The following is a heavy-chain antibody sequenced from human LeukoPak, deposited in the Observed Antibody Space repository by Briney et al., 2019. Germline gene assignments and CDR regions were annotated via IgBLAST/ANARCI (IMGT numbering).Heavy chain of an antibody. CDR2: ISSSSSYI. Sequence: PGGSLRISCAASGFTFSSYSMNWVRQAPGKGLESVSSISSSSSYIYYADSVKGRFTSSRDNAKNSLYLQMNSLRAEDTPVYYCAKDHPYEGSNWNHLPAPARRGQRNLVTVSS. CDR3: AKDHPYEGSNWNHLPAPAR. CDR1: GFTFSSYS. D-gene: IGHD1-14*01. J-gene: IGHJ1*01. V-gene: IGHV3-21*01.